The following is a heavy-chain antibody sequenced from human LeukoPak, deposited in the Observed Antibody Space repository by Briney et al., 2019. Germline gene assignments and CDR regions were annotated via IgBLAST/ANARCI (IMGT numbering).Heavy chain of an antibody. CDR2: ISYDGSNK. Sequence: PGGSLRLSCAASGFTFSSYNMNWVRQAPGKGLEWVAVISYDGSNKYYADSVKGRFTISRDNSKNTLYLQMNSLRAEDTAVYYCARMSIAVAGIDYWGQGTLVTVSS. V-gene: IGHV3-30-3*01. CDR1: GFTFSSYN. J-gene: IGHJ4*02. CDR3: ARMSIAVAGIDY. D-gene: IGHD6-19*01.